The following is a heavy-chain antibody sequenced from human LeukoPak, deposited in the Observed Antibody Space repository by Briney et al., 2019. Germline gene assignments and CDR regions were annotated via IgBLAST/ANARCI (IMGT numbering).Heavy chain of an antibody. CDR1: GYTFTSYA. J-gene: IGHJ5*02. D-gene: IGHD3-22*01. Sequence: ASVKVSCTASGYTFTSYAMHWVRQAPGQRLEWMGWINAGNGNTKYSQKFQGRVTITRDTSASTAYMELSSLRSEDTAVYYCARDLGYYDSSGYYYSPTFDPWGQGALVTVSS. CDR3: ARDLGYYDSSGYYYSPTFDP. CDR2: INAGNGNT. V-gene: IGHV1-3*01.